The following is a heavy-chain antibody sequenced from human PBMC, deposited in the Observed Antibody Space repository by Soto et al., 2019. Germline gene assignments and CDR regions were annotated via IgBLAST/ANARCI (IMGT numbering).Heavy chain of an antibody. Sequence: DVQLLDSGGDLVQPGGSLRLSGIASGFTFRSYAMAWVRQAPGEDLEWVSAIGTSRTPTLYADSVKSRFSISRDDSRNTVSLQMTSLGVEDTATYYCTRILWSSRRDALDIWGQGTTVTVSS. CDR2: IGTSRTPT. V-gene: IGHV3-23*01. D-gene: IGHD2-21*01. CDR3: TRILWSSRRDALDI. CDR1: GFTFRSYA. J-gene: IGHJ6*02.